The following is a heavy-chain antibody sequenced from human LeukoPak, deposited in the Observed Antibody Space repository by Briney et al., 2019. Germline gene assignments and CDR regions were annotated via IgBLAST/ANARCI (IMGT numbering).Heavy chain of an antibody. Sequence: QAGGSLRLSCAASGFIFSNDAMHWVRQAPGKGLEWVAFIWFDGSNKHYADSVKGRFTISRDNSEDTLYLQMNSLRAEDTAVYYCAKDYNRGLPDYWGQGTLVIVSS. CDR2: IWFDGSNK. V-gene: IGHV3-30*02. J-gene: IGHJ4*02. CDR1: GFIFSNDA. D-gene: IGHD2-21*01. CDR3: AKDYNRGLPDY.